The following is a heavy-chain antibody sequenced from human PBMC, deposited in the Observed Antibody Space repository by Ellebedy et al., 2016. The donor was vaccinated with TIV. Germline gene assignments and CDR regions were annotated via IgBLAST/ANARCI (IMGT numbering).Heavy chain of an antibody. CDR1: GGSFSGYY. Sequence: SETLSLXXAVYGGSFSGYYWSWIRQPPGKGLEWIGYIYYSGSTNYNPSLKSRVTISVDTSKNQFSLKLSSVTAADTAVYYCARSPFWSGYLDFDYWGQGTLVTVSS. J-gene: IGHJ4*02. CDR2: IYYSGST. D-gene: IGHD3-3*01. V-gene: IGHV4-59*01. CDR3: ARSPFWSGYLDFDY.